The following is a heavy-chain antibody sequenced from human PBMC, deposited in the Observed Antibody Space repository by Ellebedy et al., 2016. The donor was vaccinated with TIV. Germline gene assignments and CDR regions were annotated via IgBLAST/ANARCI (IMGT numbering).Heavy chain of an antibody. J-gene: IGHJ4*02. CDR2: IKQDGSEK. Sequence: GGSLRLXXAASGFTFRNYWMNWVRRAPGKGLEWVANIKQDGSEKKYVDSVKGRFTISRDNAKNSLYLQMNSLRAEDTAVYYCARTAMLRGVIISPIILFDYWGQGTLVTVSS. V-gene: IGHV3-7*01. CDR1: GFTFRNYW. D-gene: IGHD3-10*01. CDR3: ARTAMLRGVIISPIILFDY.